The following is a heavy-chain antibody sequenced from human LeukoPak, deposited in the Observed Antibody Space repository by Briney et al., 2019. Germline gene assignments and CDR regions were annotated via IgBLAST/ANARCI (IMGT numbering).Heavy chain of an antibody. J-gene: IGHJ4*02. D-gene: IGHD4-17*01. CDR3: ARSKSSDYGDRYFFDY. CDR2: INPNSGDK. Sequence: GASVKVSCKASGYTFTGYYIHWVRQAPRQGLEWMGWINPNSGDKKYAQNFQGRVTMTRDTSISTAYMDLSSLRSGDTAVYYCARSKSSDYGDRYFFDYWGQGTLVTVSS. V-gene: IGHV1-2*02. CDR1: GYTFTGYY.